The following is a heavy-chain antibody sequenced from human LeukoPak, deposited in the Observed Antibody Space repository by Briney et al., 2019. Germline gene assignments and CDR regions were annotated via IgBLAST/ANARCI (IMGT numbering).Heavy chain of an antibody. CDR2: INHSGST. D-gene: IGHD6-13*01. Sequence: SETLSLTCAVYGGSFSGYYWSWIRQPPGKGLEWIGEINHSGSTNYNPSLKSRVTISVDTSKNQFSLKLSSVTAADTAVYYCARLPSSSWKRRFFDYWGQGTLVTVSS. J-gene: IGHJ4*02. CDR3: ARLPSSSWKRRFFDY. CDR1: GGSFSGYY. V-gene: IGHV4-34*01.